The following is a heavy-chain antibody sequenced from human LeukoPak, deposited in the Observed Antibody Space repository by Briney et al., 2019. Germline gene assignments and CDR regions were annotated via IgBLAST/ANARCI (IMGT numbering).Heavy chain of an antibody. CDR1: GYTFTTFG. Sequence: ASVKVSCKASGYTFTTFGISWVRQAPGQGLEWMGWISYNGNTNYAQKFQGRVTVTTDTSTNTAYMDLRSLRSDDTAVYYCARGGKDTAGMIDYWGQGTPVTVSS. V-gene: IGHV1-18*01. CDR3: ARGGKDTAGMIDY. J-gene: IGHJ4*02. CDR2: ISYNGNT. D-gene: IGHD5-18*01.